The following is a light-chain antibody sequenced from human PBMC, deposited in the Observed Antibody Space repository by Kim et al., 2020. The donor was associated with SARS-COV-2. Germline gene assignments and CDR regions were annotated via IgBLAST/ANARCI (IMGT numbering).Light chain of an antibody. V-gene: IGLV3-19*01. CDR2: GKN. J-gene: IGLJ3*02. CDR3: NSRDSSGNPRWV. Sequence: LGQTVRITCQGDSLRSYYASWYQQKPGLAPVLVIYGKNNRPSGIPDRFSGSSSGNTASLTITGAQAEDEADYYCNSRDSSGNPRWVFGGGTQLTVL. CDR1: SLRSYY.